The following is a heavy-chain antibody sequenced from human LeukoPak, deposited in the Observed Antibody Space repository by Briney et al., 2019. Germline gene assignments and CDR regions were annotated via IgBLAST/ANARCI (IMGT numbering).Heavy chain of an antibody. V-gene: IGHV3-30-3*01. CDR2: ISYDGSNK. CDR1: GFTFSSYA. J-gene: IGHJ3*02. Sequence: PGGSLRLSCAASGFTFSSYAMHWVRQAPGKGLEWVAVISYDGSNKYYADSVKGRFTISRDNAKNLVFLQMNGLRAEDTAVYYCARGRSITLLRGVAMSDGFDIWGQGAMVAVSS. CDR3: ARGRSITLLRGVAMSDGFDI. D-gene: IGHD3-10*01.